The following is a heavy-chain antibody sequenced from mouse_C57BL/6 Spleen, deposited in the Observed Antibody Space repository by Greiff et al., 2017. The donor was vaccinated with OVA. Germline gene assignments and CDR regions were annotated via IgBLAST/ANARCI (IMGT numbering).Heavy chain of an antibody. J-gene: IGHJ2*01. CDR3: ARYDYGSRKGFDY. Sequence: VQLQQPGAELVKPGASVKLSCKASGYTFTSYWMQWVKQRPGQGLEWIGEIDPSDSYTNYNQKFKGKATLTVDTSSSTAYMQLSSLTSEDSAVYYCARYDYGSRKGFDYWGQGTTLTVSS. D-gene: IGHD1-1*01. CDR1: GYTFTSYW. CDR2: IDPSDSYT. V-gene: IGHV1-50*01.